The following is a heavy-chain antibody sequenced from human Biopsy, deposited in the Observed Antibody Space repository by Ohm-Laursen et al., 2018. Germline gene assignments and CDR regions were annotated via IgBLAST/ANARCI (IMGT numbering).Heavy chain of an antibody. Sequence: VASVKASCNAPVGTFSNYGVNWVRQAPGQDLEWLGENIPIIGTGNYAQKLQDRVTVASDTSTSTATMELRSLRSDDTAVYYCATKLTGYFHHWGQGTLVIVSS. V-gene: IGHV1-69*06. CDR3: ATKLTGYFHH. J-gene: IGHJ1*01. CDR1: VGTFSNYG. D-gene: IGHD3-9*01. CDR2: NIPIIGTG.